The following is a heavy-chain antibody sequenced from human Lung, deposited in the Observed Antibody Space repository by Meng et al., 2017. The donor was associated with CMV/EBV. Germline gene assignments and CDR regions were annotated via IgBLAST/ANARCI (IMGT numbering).Heavy chain of an antibody. CDR3: ARGHYEGA. V-gene: IGHV3-7*04. Sequence: SLRLSCTSSRFSFGGLWMNWVRQDPGKGLEWVANIKADGSERYYVDSVKGRFTISRDHAKNSWYLQMNNLRVEDTAVYFCARGHYEGAWGHGTLVTVSS. D-gene: IGHD3-16*01. CDR2: IKADGSER. J-gene: IGHJ4*03. CDR1: RFSFGGLW.